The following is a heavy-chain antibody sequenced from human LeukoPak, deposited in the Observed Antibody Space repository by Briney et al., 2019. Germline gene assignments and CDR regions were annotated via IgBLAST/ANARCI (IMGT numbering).Heavy chain of an antibody. CDR1: GFTLSSYS. CDR3: AELGITMIGGV. Sequence: GGSLRLSCSASGFTLSSYSMNWVRQAPGKGLEWVSYISSSGSTIYYADSVKGRFTISRDNAKNSLYLQMNSLRAEDTAVYYCAELGITMIGGVWGKGTTVTISS. D-gene: IGHD3-10*02. CDR2: ISSSGSTI. J-gene: IGHJ6*04. V-gene: IGHV3-48*04.